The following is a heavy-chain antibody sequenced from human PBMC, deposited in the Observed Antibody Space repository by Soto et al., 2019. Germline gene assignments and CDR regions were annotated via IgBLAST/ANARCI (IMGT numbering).Heavy chain of an antibody. CDR1: GGTFSSYA. V-gene: IGHV1-69*06. Sequence: SVKVSCKASGGTFSSYAISWVRQAPGQGLEWMGGIIPIFGTANYAQKFQGRVTITADKSTSTAYMELSSLRSEDTAVYYCARILTYYYDSSGYNFDYWGQGTLVTVSS. D-gene: IGHD3-22*01. J-gene: IGHJ4*02. CDR2: IIPIFGTA. CDR3: ARILTYYYDSSGYNFDY.